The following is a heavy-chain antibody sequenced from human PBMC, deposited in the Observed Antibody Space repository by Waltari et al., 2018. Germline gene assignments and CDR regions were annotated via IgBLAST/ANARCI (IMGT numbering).Heavy chain of an antibody. D-gene: IGHD5-18*01. CDR3: AKGSGYSYGYPEY. Sequence: EVQLLESGGALIEPGGSLRLSCVGSGFSFSYYAMTWIRQAPGKGLGWVPGISAAGDYTYYADSVKGRFTISRDNSKNTLYLEVAGLRAEDTAVYYCAKGSGYSYGYPEYWGQGTLVAVSS. CDR2: ISAAGDYT. V-gene: IGHV3-23*01. J-gene: IGHJ4*02. CDR1: GFSFSYYA.